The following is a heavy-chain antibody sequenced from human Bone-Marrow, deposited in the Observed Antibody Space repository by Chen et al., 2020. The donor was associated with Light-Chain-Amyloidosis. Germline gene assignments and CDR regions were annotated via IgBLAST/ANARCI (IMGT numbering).Heavy chain of an antibody. J-gene: IGHJ6*02. CDR3: ATRGQSGYAQSYKGIDV. CDR1: GFTCSDYA. Sequence: EVQLLESGGGLAQPGGSLRRSCAASGFTCSDYAMSWVRQAPGKGLEWVSTLSPSGLTTFYADSVKGRFTISRDNSMNTLFLQVSSLRAEDTAVYYCATRGQSGYAQSYKGIDVWGQGTTVTVA. CDR2: LSPSGLTT. V-gene: IGHV3-23*01. D-gene: IGHD5-12*01.